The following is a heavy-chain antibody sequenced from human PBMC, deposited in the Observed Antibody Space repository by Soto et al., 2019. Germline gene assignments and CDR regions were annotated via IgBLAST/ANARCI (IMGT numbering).Heavy chain of an antibody. CDR2: ISYDGSNK. V-gene: IGHV3-30*18. J-gene: IGHJ4*02. CDR1: GFTFSSYG. Sequence: GGSLRLSCAASGFTFSSYGMHWVRQAPDKGLEWVAVISYDGSNKYYADSVKGRSTISRDNSKNTLYLQMNSLRAEDTAVYYCAKDFMGSDGDYEGYWGQGTLVTVSS. D-gene: IGHD4-17*01. CDR3: AKDFMGSDGDYEGY.